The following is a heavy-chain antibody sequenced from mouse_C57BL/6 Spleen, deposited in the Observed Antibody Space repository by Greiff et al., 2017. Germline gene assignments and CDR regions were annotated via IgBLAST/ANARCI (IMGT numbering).Heavy chain of an antibody. V-gene: IGHV1-50*01. J-gene: IGHJ4*01. Sequence: QVQLQQSGAELVKPGASVKLSCKASGYTFTSYWMQWVKQRPGQGLEWIGEIDPSDSYTNYNQKFKGKATLTVDTSSSTAYMQLSSLTSEDSAVYYCARRGNWYYAMDYWGQGTSVTVSS. CDR1: GYTFTSYW. CDR2: IDPSDSYT. CDR3: ARRGNWYYAMDY. D-gene: IGHD4-1*01.